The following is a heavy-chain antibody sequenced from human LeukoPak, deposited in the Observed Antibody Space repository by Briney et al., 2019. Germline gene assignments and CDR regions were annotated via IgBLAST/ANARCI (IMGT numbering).Heavy chain of an antibody. J-gene: IGHJ6*02. D-gene: IGHD3-22*01. Sequence: PSETLSLTCAVYGGSFSGYYWSWLRQPPGKGLEWIGSIYYSGSTYYNPSLKSRVTISVDTSKNQFSLKLSSVTAADTAVYYCARHGGSYDSSGYYYVVPRDYYYYGMDVWGQGTTVTVSS. CDR1: GGSFSGYY. CDR2: IYYSGST. V-gene: IGHV4-34*01. CDR3: ARHGGSYDSSGYYYVVPRDYYYYGMDV.